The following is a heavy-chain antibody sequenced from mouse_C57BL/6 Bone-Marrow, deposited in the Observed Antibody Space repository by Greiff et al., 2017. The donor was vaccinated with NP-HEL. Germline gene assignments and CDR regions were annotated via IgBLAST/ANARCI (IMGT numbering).Heavy chain of an antibody. CDR1: GYTFTSYG. CDR2: IYPRSGNT. Sequence: QVQLQQSGAELARPGASVKLSCKASGYTFTSYGISWVKQRTGQGLEWIGEIYPRSGNTYYNEKFKGKATLTAEHSSSTAYMELRSLTSEDSAVYFCARRGVYYAMDYWGQGTSVTVSS. V-gene: IGHV1-81*01. CDR3: ARRGVYYAMDY. J-gene: IGHJ4*01.